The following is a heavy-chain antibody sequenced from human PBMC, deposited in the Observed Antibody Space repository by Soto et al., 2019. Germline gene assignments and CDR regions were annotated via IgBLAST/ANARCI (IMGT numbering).Heavy chain of an antibody. CDR3: ARVIAAAGDENYYYYYGMDV. Sequence: GASVKVSCKPSGYTFTSYGISWVRQAPGQGLEWMGWISAYNGNTNYAQKLQGRVTMTTDTSTSTAYMELRSLRSDDTAVYYCARVIAAAGDENYYYYYGMDVWGQGTTVTVSS. CDR2: ISAYNGNT. V-gene: IGHV1-18*01. J-gene: IGHJ6*02. CDR1: GYTFTSYG. D-gene: IGHD6-13*01.